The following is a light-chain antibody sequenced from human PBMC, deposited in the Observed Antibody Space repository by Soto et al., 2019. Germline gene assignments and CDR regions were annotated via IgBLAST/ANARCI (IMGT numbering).Light chain of an antibody. CDR2: DAS. CDR1: QSISRW. CDR3: QQYDNLYT. V-gene: IGKV1-33*01. Sequence: DIQMTQSPSTLSASVGDRVTITCRASQSISRWLAWYQQKPGKAPKLLIYDASNLETGVPSRFSGSGSGTDFTFTISSLQPEDIATYYCQQYDNLYTFGQGTKLEIK. J-gene: IGKJ2*01.